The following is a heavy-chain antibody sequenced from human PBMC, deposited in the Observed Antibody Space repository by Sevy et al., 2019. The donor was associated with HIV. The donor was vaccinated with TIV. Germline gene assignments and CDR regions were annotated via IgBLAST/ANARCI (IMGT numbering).Heavy chain of an antibody. J-gene: IGHJ4*02. V-gene: IGHV3-23*01. CDR2: LSFGCGKI. D-gene: IGHD2-8*01. Sequence: GGSLRLSCAASGFAFYDYSMSWIRQAPGKGLEWVATLSFGCGKINYADSVKVRFTISRDNSTNSFYLQMDNLRVEDTALYYCAREGCTRPHDYWGQGTVVTVSS. CDR1: GFAFYDYS. CDR3: AREGCTRPHDY.